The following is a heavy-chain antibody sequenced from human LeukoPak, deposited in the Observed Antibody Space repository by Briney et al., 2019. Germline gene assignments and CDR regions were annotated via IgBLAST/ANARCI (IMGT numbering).Heavy chain of an antibody. CDR1: GFRVSDYY. CDR3: ARERYMVRGVPNWFDP. D-gene: IGHD3-10*01. Sequence: GGSLRLSCAVSGFRVSDYYMSWVRQAPGKGLEWVSYISSSSSTIYYADSVKGRFTISRDNAKNSLYLQMNSLRAEDTAVYYCARERYMVRGVPNWFDPWGQGTLVTVSS. J-gene: IGHJ5*02. CDR2: ISSSSSTI. V-gene: IGHV3-11*04.